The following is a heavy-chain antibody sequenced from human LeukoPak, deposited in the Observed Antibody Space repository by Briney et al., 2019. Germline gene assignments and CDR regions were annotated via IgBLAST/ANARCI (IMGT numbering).Heavy chain of an antibody. D-gene: IGHD4-17*01. V-gene: IGHV3-33*06. Sequence: AGGSLRLSCVASGFTVSNNYMSWVRQAPGKGLEWVAVIWHDGSHKYYADSVKGRFTISRDNSKNTLYLQMNSLRAEDTAVYYCAKDVYAPPTTAAFPNTNWFDPWGQGTLVTVSS. CDR1: GFTVSNNY. J-gene: IGHJ5*02. CDR3: AKDVYAPPTTAAFPNTNWFDP. CDR2: IWHDGSHK.